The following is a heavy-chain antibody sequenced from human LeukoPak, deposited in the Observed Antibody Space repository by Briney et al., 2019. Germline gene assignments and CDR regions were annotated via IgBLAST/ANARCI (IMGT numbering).Heavy chain of an antibody. CDR2: INSDGSNT. CDR1: GFTFSSYW. Sequence: GGSLRLSCAASGFTFSSYWMHWVRQAPGKGLVWVSRINSDGSNTYYADSVKGRFSISRDNAKHTLYLQMNSLRAEDTAVYYCARWYGDWFDPWGQGTLVTVSS. D-gene: IGHD3-10*01. V-gene: IGHV3-74*01. J-gene: IGHJ5*01. CDR3: ARWYGDWFDP.